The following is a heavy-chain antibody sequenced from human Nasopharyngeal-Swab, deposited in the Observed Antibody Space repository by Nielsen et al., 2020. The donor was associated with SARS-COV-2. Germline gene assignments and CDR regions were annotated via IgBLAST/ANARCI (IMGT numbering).Heavy chain of an antibody. Sequence: GESLKISCAASGFTFRSYAISWVRQATGKGLEWVSVISGSDHTTYYADSVKGRFTISRDNSKNTVNLQMNSLRVEDTAIYYCAKDRDSGDDSDDYYHYYGMDVWGQGTTVTVFS. J-gene: IGHJ6*02. D-gene: IGHD5-12*01. CDR1: GFTFRSYA. CDR3: AKDRDSGDDSDDYYHYYGMDV. CDR2: ISGSDHTT. V-gene: IGHV3-23*01.